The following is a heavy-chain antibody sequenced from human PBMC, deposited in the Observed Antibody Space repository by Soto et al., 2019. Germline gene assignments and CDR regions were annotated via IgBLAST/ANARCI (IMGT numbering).Heavy chain of an antibody. V-gene: IGHV1-69*01. D-gene: IGHD3-22*01. J-gene: IGHJ4*02. CDR1: GGTFSRHA. Sequence: QVQLVQSGAEVRKPGSSVKVSCKASGGTFSRHAIIWVRQAPGQGLEWMGGIIPIFGTANHAQKFQGRVTIIADESTSTVDMELSSLRSEDTAMYYCSRGWGYDSNDYYYAYWGQGTLVIVSS. CDR3: SRGWGYDSNDYYYAY. CDR2: IIPIFGTA.